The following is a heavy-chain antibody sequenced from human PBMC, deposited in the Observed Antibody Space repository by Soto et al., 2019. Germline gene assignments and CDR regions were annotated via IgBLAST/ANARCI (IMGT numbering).Heavy chain of an antibody. CDR2: IRGKANSYET. V-gene: IGHV3-73*01. Sequence: GGSLRLSCVASGYTFSGSAFHWVRQASGKGLEWVGRIRGKANSYETAYAESVKGRFTISRDDSKNTAFLQMNSLKTEDTAVYNCTSRYCSSASCHTWGQGTRVTVSS. J-gene: IGHJ5*02. CDR1: GYTFSGSA. CDR3: TSRYCSSASCHT. D-gene: IGHD2-2*01.